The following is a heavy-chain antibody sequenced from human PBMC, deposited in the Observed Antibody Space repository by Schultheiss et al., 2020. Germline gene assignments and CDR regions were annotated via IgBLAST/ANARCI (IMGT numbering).Heavy chain of an antibody. J-gene: IGHJ4*02. Sequence: SQTLSLTCTVSGGSISSGDYYWSWIRQPPGKGLEWIGYIYYSGSTYYNPSLKSRVTISVDTSKNQFSLKLSSVTAADTAVYYCARRRGYDFWSGYYNTYYFDYWGQGTLVTVSS. CDR2: IYYSGST. V-gene: IGHV4-30-4*01. CDR3: ARRRGYDFWSGYYNTYYFDY. D-gene: IGHD3-3*01. CDR1: GGSISSGDYY.